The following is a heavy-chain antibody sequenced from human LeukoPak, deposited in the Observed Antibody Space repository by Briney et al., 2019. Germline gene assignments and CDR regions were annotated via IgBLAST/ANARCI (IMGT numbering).Heavy chain of an antibody. V-gene: IGHV3-48*01. CDR2: ISSSGSTI. D-gene: IGHD3-10*01. CDR1: GFTFSSYS. Sequence: GGSLRLSCAASGFTFSSYSMNWVRQAPGKGLEWVSFISSSGSTIYYADSVKGRFTISRDNSKNTLYLQMNSLRAEDTAVYYCAKFGELFYYYMDVWGKGTTVTVSS. CDR3: AKFGELFYYYMDV. J-gene: IGHJ6*03.